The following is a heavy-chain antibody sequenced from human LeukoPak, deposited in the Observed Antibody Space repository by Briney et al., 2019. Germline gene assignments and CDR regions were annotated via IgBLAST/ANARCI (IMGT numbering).Heavy chain of an antibody. CDR2: IYYSGSI. V-gene: IGHV4-39*07. CDR3: ARSVDFWSGHDY. Sequence: SETLSLTCTVSGGSISTNNYFWGWIRQPPGKGLEWIGSIYYSGSIFYNPSLKSRVTISVDTSKNQFSLKLSSVTAADTAVYYCARSVDFWSGHDYWGQGTLVTVSS. J-gene: IGHJ4*02. CDR1: GGSISTNNYF. D-gene: IGHD3-3*01.